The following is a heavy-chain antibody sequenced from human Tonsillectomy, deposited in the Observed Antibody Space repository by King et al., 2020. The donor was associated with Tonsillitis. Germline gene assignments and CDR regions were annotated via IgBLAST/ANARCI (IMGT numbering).Heavy chain of an antibody. V-gene: IGHV4-4*02. J-gene: IGHJ5*02. Sequence: QLQESGPGLVKPSGTLSLTCAVSGGSISSSNWWSWVRQPPGKGLEWIGEIYHSGSTNYNPSLKSRVTISVDNSKNQFSLKMTSVTAADTAVYYCARVVTAIAATVKEGNNWFAPGGKGTLVTVSS. CDR1: GGSISSSNW. CDR2: IYHSGST. D-gene: IGHD6-13*01. CDR3: ARVVTAIAATVKEGNNWFAP.